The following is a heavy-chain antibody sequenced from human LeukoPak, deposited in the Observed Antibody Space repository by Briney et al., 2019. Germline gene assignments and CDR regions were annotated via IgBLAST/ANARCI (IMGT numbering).Heavy chain of an antibody. CDR2: ITAGGGTT. J-gene: IGHJ4*02. CDR1: GFIFSNYA. V-gene: IGHV3-23*01. D-gene: IGHD1-26*01. Sequence: GGSLRLSCAASGFIFSNYAMSWVRQAPGEGLEWVSGITAGGGTTYYADSVKGRFTVSRDNSKNTLYLQMNSLRAEDTALYYCAKDRDVGTKTRPKGFDYWGQGTLVTVSS. CDR3: AKDRDVGTKTRPKGFDY.